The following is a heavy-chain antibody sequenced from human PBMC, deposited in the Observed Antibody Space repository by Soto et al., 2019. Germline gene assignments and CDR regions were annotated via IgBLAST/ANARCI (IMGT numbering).Heavy chain of an antibody. V-gene: IGHV5-10-1*01. CDR2: IDPSDSYT. D-gene: IGHD2-15*01. Sequence: PGESLKISCKVSGYSFITYWIGWVRQMPGKGLEWMGRIDPSDSYTNYSPSFQGHVTISADKSISTAYLQWSSLKASDTAMYYCARLLVAATGYYYYYYGMDVWGQRTTVTVS. J-gene: IGHJ6*02. CDR3: ARLLVAATGYYYYYYGMDV. CDR1: GYSFITYW.